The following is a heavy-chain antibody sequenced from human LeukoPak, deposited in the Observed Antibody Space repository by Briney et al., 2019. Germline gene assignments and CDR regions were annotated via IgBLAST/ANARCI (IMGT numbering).Heavy chain of an antibody. D-gene: IGHD3-16*01. J-gene: IGHJ4*02. Sequence: VASVKVSCKASGYTFTGYYMHWVRQAPGQGLEWMGWINPNSGGTNYAQKFQGRVTMTRDTSISTVYMELSSLRSEDTAVYYCARAVGMITFGGVEDFDYWGQGTLVAVSS. CDR3: ARAVGMITFGGVEDFDY. CDR2: INPNSGGT. V-gene: IGHV1-2*02. CDR1: GYTFTGYY.